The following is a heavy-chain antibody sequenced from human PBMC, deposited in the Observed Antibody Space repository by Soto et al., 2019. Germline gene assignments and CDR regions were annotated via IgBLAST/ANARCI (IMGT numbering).Heavy chain of an antibody. D-gene: IGHD2-2*01. CDR1: GGSISSGGYY. CDR2: IYYSGST. V-gene: IGHV4-31*03. J-gene: IGHJ5*02. Sequence: QVQLQESGPGLVKPSQTLSLTCTVSGGSISSGGYYWSWIRQHPGKGLEWIGYIYYSGSTYSNPSLKCRVTISVDTSKNQFSLKLSSVTAADTAVYYSARESTDLRWFAPWGQGTMVTVSS. CDR3: ARESTDLRWFAP.